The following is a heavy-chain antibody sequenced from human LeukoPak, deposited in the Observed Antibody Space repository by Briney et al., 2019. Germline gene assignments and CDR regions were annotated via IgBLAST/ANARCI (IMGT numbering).Heavy chain of an antibody. CDR2: ISSSGSTI. V-gene: IGHV3-11*04. Sequence: GGSLRLSCAASGFAFSDYYMSWIRQAPWKGLEWVSYISSSGSTIYYADSVKGRFTISRDNAKNSLYLQMNSLRAEDTAVYYCARDRHYGDAFDIWGQGTMVTVS. J-gene: IGHJ3*02. CDR1: GFAFSDYY. D-gene: IGHD4-17*01. CDR3: ARDRHYGDAFDI.